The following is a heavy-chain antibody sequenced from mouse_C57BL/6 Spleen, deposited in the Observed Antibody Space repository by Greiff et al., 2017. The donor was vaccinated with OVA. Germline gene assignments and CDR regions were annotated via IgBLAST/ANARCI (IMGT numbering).Heavy chain of an antibody. CDR2: IYPGDGDT. V-gene: IGHV1-82*01. Sequence: VMLVESGPELVKPGASVKISCKASGYAFSSSWMNWVKQRPGTGLEWIGRIYPGDGDTNYNGKFKGKATLTADKSSSTAYMQLSSLTAEDSAVYFCADGYYYFDYWGQGTTLTVSS. CDR3: ADGYYYFDY. D-gene: IGHD2-3*01. J-gene: IGHJ2*01. CDR1: GYAFSSSW.